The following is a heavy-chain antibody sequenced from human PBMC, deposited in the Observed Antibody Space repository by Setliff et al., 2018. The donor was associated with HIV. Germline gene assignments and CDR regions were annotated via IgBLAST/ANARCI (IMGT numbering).Heavy chain of an antibody. CDR2: IYHSGST. CDR3: AREASGSGSYYLDY. V-gene: IGHV4-30-2*01. CDR1: GGSISSGGYS. D-gene: IGHD3-10*01. J-gene: IGHJ4*02. Sequence: SETLSLTCAVSGGSISSGGYSWSWIRQPPGKGLEWIGYIYHSGSTYYNPSLKSRVTISVDRSKNQFSLKLSSVTAADTAVYYCAREASGSGSYYLDYWGQGTLVTVTS.